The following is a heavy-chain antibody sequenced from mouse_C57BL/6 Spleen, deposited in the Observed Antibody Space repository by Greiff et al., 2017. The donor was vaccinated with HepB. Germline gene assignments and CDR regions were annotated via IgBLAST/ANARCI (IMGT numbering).Heavy chain of an antibody. CDR2: IRNKANGYTT. J-gene: IGHJ4*01. CDR1: GFTFTDYY. V-gene: IGHV7-3*01. CDR3: ARYASQMYYYGSSYEDYAMDY. Sequence: EVMLVESGGGLVQPGGSLSLSCAASGFTFTDYYMSWVRQPPGKALEWLGFIRNKANGYTTEYSASVKGRFTISRDNSQSILYLQMNALRAEDSATYYCARYASQMYYYGSSYEDYAMDYWGQGTSVTVSS. D-gene: IGHD1-1*01.